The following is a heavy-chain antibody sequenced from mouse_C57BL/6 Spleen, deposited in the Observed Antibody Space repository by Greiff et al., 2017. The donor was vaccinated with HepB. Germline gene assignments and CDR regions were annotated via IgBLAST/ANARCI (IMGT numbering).Heavy chain of an antibody. CDR1: GYSITSGYY. Sequence: EVKLVESGPGLVKPSQSLSLPCSVTGYSITSGYYWNWIRQFPGNKLEWMGYISYDGSNNYNPSLKNRISITRDTSKNQFFLKLNSVTTEDTATYYCAREYYYGSSRAMDYWGQGTSVTVSS. J-gene: IGHJ4*01. D-gene: IGHD1-1*01. V-gene: IGHV3-6*01. CDR3: AREYYYGSSRAMDY. CDR2: ISYDGSN.